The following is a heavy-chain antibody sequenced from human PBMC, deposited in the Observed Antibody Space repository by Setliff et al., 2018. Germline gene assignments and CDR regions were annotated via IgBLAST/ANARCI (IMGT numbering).Heavy chain of an antibody. CDR2: ISGSGGST. J-gene: IGHJ4*02. D-gene: IGHD3-22*01. CDR3: AKDLGVCGYPTRFDY. Sequence: PGGSLRLSCVASGLSFSSYAINWVRQAPGKGLEWVSGISGSGGSTYYADSVKGRFTISRDNSKNTLYLQMNSLRAEDTAIYYCAKDLGVCGYPTRFDYWGQGTLVTVSS. CDR1: GLSFSSYA. V-gene: IGHV3-23*01.